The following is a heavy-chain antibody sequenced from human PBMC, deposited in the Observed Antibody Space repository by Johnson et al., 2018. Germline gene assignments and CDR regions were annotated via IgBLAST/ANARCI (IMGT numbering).Heavy chain of an antibody. Sequence: VQLVESGGGVVQPGRSLRLSCAASGFTFSTYGMHWVRQAPGKGLEWVAVISYDGGNKYYVDYVKGRFTIPRDNSKNTLYLQINSLRAEDTAMYYFAQTNLGPDDAFDIWGQGTMVTVSS. J-gene: IGHJ3*02. V-gene: IGHV3-30*18. CDR2: ISYDGGNK. CDR3: AQTNLGPDDAFDI. CDR1: GFTFSTYG.